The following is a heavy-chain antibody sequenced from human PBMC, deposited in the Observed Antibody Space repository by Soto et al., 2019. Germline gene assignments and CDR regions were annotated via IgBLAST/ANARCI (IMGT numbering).Heavy chain of an antibody. V-gene: IGHV1-3*05. CDR1: GYTFTNYA. CDR3: ARVSGYYLPDY. J-gene: IGHJ4*02. Sequence: QVQLVQSGAEEKKPGASVKVSCKASGYTFTNYATHWVRRAPGQRLEWMGWINAGNGNTKYSQKFQGRVTITRETSASTAYMELISLRSEDTAVYYCARVSGYYLPDYWGQGTLVTVSS. CDR2: INAGNGNT. D-gene: IGHD5-12*01.